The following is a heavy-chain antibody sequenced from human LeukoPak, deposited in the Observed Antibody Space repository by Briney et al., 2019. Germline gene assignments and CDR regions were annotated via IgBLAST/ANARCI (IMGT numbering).Heavy chain of an antibody. CDR1: GFTFSSYS. V-gene: IGHV3-21*01. J-gene: IGHJ4*02. D-gene: IGHD3-22*01. CDR3: AREDLNYYDSSGYYSLDPPFDY. CDR2: ISSRSSYI. Sequence: RPGGSVRLSCAASGFTFSSYSMNWVRQAPGKGLEWVSSISSRSSYIYYADSVKGRFTISRDNAKNSLYLQMNSLRAEDTAVYYCAREDLNYYDSSGYYSLDPPFDYWGQGTLVTVSS.